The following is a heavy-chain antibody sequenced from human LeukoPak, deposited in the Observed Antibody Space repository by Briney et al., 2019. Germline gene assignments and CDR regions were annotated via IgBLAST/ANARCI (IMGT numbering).Heavy chain of an antibody. CDR1: GFTFSNYW. J-gene: IGHJ4*02. CDR2: IDEDGNEK. V-gene: IGHV3-7*04. CDR3: ARGDCSGGSCYLSLTTIDY. Sequence: GGSLRLSCAASGFTFSNYWMSWVRQTPGKGLEWVASIDEDGNEKFYFDSVRARFTISRDNAKNPLYLQMNSLRAEDTAVYYCARGDCSGGSCYLSLTTIDYWGQGTLVTVSS. D-gene: IGHD2-15*01.